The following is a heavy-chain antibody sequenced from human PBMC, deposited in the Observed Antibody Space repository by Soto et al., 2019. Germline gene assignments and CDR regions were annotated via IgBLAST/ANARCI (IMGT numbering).Heavy chain of an antibody. CDR1: GDSISSRSYY. CDR3: ARQRTSVVTQAYFDV. CDR2: IYYSGST. V-gene: IGHV4-39*01. J-gene: IGHJ4*02. D-gene: IGHD3-22*01. Sequence: SETLSLTCTVTGDSISSRSYYWGWIRQPPGKGLEWIGSIYYSGSTYNNPSLRSRVSMSIDTSKDQFYMKLKSVTAAATALYFCARQRTSVVTQAYFDVWGPVTLDT.